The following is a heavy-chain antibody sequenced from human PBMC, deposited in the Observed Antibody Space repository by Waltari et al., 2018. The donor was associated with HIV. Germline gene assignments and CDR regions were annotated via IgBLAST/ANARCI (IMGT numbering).Heavy chain of an antibody. CDR1: GFSINDYY. V-gene: IGHV3-11*01. D-gene: IGHD2-15*01. CDR2: MDVFENRA. Sequence: QVEMVESGGDLVKPGGSLRLSCVVSGFSINDYYVSWIRQAPGKRVEWFFVMDVFENRARDADSGKHRLVLFRDNAKNTVMVPMSDLKVDDTALYFCASRGGRGRYCSSHTCYMEWGRGTPVTVSS. J-gene: IGHJ4*02. CDR3: ASRGGRGRYCSSHTCYME.